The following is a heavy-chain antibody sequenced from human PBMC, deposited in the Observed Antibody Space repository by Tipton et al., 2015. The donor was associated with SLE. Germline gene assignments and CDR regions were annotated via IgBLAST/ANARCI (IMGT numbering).Heavy chain of an antibody. J-gene: IGHJ3*02. V-gene: IGHV3-11*04. CDR1: GFTFSDYY. CDR2: ISSSGSTI. D-gene: IGHD2-2*01. Sequence: SLRLSCAASGFTFSDYYMNWVRQAPGKGLEWVSYISSSGSTIYYADSVKGRFTISRDNAKNSLYLQMNSLRAEDTAVYYCAREGRGYCSSTSCSRGDAFDIWGQGTMVTVSS. CDR3: AREGRGYCSSTSCSRGDAFDI.